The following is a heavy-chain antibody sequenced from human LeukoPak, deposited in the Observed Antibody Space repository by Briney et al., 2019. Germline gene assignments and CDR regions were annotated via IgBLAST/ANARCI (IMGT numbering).Heavy chain of an antibody. CDR3: ARGSGWYPH. V-gene: IGHV4-59*02. J-gene: IGHJ1*01. CDR1: GGSVGSNY. Sequence: PSETLSLTCSVPGGSVGSNYWSWVRQPPGKGLEWIGYISYSGDTKYNPSLKSRLSMSVVTSKNQCSLMLTSVTAADTAVYDCARGSGWYPHWGQGTLVTVSS. CDR2: ISYSGDT. D-gene: IGHD6-19*01.